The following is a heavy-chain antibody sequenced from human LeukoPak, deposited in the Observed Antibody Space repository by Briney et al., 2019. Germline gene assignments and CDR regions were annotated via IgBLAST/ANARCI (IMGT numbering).Heavy chain of an antibody. CDR3: AREEGTGGAVDY. Sequence: ASVKVSCKASGYTFTGYYMHWVRQAPGQGLEWMGWINPNSGGTNYAQKFQGRVTMTRDTSISTAYMELSRLRSDDTAVYYCAREEGTGGAVDYWGQGTLVTVSS. V-gene: IGHV1-2*02. D-gene: IGHD2-8*02. CDR1: GYTFTGYY. J-gene: IGHJ4*02. CDR2: INPNSGGT.